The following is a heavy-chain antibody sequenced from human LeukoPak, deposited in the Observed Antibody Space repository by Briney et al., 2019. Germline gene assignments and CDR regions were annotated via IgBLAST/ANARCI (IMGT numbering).Heavy chain of an antibody. CDR1: GFTFSSYA. Sequence: GGSLRLSCAASGFTFSSYAMHWVRQAPGKGLEWVAVISYDGNNIYYADSVKGRFTISRDNAKNSLYLQMNSLRAEDTAVYYCARGSRQLGLWGQGTLVTVSS. CDR2: ISYDGNNI. D-gene: IGHD6-13*01. CDR3: ARGSRQLGL. J-gene: IGHJ4*02. V-gene: IGHV3-30-3*01.